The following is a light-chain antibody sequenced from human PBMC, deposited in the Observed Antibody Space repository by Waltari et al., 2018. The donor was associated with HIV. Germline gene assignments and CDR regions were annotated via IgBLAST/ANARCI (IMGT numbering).Light chain of an antibody. Sequence: QSVLTQPPSASGTPGQRVTISCSGSNSNIGSYTVDWYHQFPGTAPKLLIYSNDQRPSGVPDRFAGSKSGTSASLAISGLQSEDEADYYCAAWDDSLNGYVFGSGTKVTVL. CDR1: NSNIGSYT. CDR3: AAWDDSLNGYV. V-gene: IGLV1-44*01. J-gene: IGLJ1*01. CDR2: SND.